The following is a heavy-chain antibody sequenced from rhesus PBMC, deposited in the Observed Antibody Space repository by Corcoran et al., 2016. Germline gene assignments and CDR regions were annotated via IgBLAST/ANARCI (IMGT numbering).Heavy chain of an antibody. CDR3: TKRGEGIAGTFAY. CDR2: IRNKANSYTT. V-gene: IGHV3-13*01. Sequence: EVQLVESGGGLVQPGGSLRLSCAASGFTFSNYYMHWVRQAQGKGLEWVGLIRNKANSYTTEYTAAGKGRFTLSRDYSTNTLYLQMSSLKTEDTAVYYCTKRGEGIAGTFAYWGQGVLVTVSS. D-gene: IGHD1-1-1*01. CDR1: GFTFSNYY. J-gene: IGHJ4*01.